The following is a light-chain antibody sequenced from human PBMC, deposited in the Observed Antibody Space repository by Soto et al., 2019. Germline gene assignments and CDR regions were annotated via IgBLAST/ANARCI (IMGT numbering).Light chain of an antibody. CDR2: DAS. CDR3: PQPSNWPTT. CDR1: QSVSSY. Sequence: GVTQSPATVSLSPGERATLSCRASQSVSSYLAWYQQKPGQAPRLLIYDASNRATGIPARFSGSGSGTDFTLTIRSLEPEDFAVYYCPQPSNWPTTFGQGTRLEIK. J-gene: IGKJ5*01. V-gene: IGKV3-11*01.